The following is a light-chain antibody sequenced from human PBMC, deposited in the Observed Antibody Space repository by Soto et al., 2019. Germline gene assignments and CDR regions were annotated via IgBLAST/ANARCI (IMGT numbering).Light chain of an antibody. CDR3: QQRSTWPS. CDR2: DTS. V-gene: IGKV3-11*01. CDR1: QSIVTA. J-gene: IGKJ4*01. Sequence: EIVLTQSPATLSLSPGERATLSCRASQSIVTALVWYQQMPGQAPRLLIYDTSNRATGIPARFSGSGSGTDFTLTISSLEPEDFAVYYCQQRSTWPSFGGGTKVEIK.